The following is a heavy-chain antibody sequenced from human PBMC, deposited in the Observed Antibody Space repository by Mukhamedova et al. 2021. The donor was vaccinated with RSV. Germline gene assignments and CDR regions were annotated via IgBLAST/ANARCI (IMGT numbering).Heavy chain of an antibody. J-gene: IGHJ4*02. D-gene: IGHD3-9*01. Sequence: LTISRDNSKNTLYLQMNSLRAEDTAVYYCASRILRYFDWLLGLLDYWGQGTLVTVSS. CDR3: ASRILRYFDWLLGLLDY. V-gene: IGHV3-30*14.